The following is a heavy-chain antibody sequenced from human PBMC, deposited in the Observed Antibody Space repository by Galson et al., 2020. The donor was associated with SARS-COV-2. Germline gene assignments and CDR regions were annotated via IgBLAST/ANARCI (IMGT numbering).Heavy chain of an antibody. CDR2: IYYSGST. J-gene: IGHJ5*02. CDR1: GGSISGSRYY. V-gene: IGHV4-39*07. Sequence: SQTLSLTCTVSGGSISGSRYYWGWIRQPPGKGLEWIGSIYYSGSTYYKPSLESRVTISVDTSRNQFSLKLSSVTAADTAVYYCARGFDWFDPWGQGTLVTFSS. CDR3: ARGFDWFDP.